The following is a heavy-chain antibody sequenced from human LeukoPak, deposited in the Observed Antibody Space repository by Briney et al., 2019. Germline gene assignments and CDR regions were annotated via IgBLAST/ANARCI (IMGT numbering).Heavy chain of an antibody. CDR1: GGTFSSYA. CDR2: INPSGGST. J-gene: IGHJ4*02. Sequence: ASVKVSCKASGGTFSSYAISWVRQAPGQGLEWMGIINPSGGSTSYAQKFQGRVTMTRDTSTSTVYMELSSLRSEDTAVYYCARSIAARTPPDYWGQGTLVTVSS. CDR3: ARSIAARTPPDY. D-gene: IGHD6-6*01. V-gene: IGHV1-46*03.